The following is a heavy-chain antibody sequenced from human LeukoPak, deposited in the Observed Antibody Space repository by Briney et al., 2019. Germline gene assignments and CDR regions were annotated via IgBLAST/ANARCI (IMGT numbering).Heavy chain of an antibody. J-gene: IGHJ4*02. V-gene: IGHV4-59*01. D-gene: IGHD3-22*01. CDR2: IYYNGST. Sequence: SETLSLTCTVSGGSISSYYWSWIRQPPGKGLEWIGYIYYNGSTNYNPSLKSRVTISVDTSKNQFSLKLNSVTAADTAVYYCARDDYDSSGYYYNYWGQGTLVTVSS. CDR1: GGSISSYY. CDR3: ARDDYDSSGYYYNY.